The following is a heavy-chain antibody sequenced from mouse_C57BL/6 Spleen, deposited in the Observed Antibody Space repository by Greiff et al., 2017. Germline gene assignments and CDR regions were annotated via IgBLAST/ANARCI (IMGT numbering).Heavy chain of an antibody. CDR2: IWSGGST. D-gene: IGHD2-1*01. J-gene: IGHJ4*01. CDR1: GFSLTSYG. Sequence: VQLVESGPGLVQPSQSLSITCTVSGFSLTSYGVHWVRQSPGKGLEWLGVIWSGGSTDYNAAFISRLSISKDNSKSQVFFKMNSLQADDTAIYYCARRDGNYGYAMDYWGQGTSVTVSS. V-gene: IGHV2-2*01. CDR3: ARRDGNYGYAMDY.